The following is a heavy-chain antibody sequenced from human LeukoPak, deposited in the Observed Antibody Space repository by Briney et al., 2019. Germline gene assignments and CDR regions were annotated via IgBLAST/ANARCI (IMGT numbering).Heavy chain of an antibody. J-gene: IGHJ4*02. CDR3: ARGCNYYYDSSADYPRY. Sequence: ASFKVSCKTSGYTFTTYYIHWGRQAPGQGLEWMGIINPSGGTTTYAQKFQRTVSMTRDTPTSTVYMELNTLRSEGTAVYYCARGCNYYYDSSADYPRYWGQGNLVTASS. V-gene: IGHV1-46*01. D-gene: IGHD3-22*01. CDR1: GYTFTTYY. CDR2: INPSGGTT.